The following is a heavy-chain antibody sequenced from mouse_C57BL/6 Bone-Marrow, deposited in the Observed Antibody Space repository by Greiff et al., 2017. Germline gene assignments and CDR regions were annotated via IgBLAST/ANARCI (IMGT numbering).Heavy chain of an antibody. V-gene: IGHV5-4*01. J-gene: IGHJ2*01. CDR3: ARDRVNYCGSSYYFGY. Sequence: EVKVEESGGGLVKPGGSLKLSCAASGFTFSSYAMSWVRQTPEKRLEWVATISDGGSYTYYPDNVKGRFTISRDNAKNNLYLQMSHLKSEDTAMYYCARDRVNYCGSSYYFGYWGQGTTLTVSS. CDR2: ISDGGSYT. CDR1: GFTFSSYA. D-gene: IGHD1-1*01.